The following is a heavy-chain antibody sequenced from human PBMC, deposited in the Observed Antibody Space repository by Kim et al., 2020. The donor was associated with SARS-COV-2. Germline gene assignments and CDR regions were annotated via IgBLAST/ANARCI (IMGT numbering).Heavy chain of an antibody. J-gene: IGHJ6*02. CDR2: IYHSGST. Sequence: SETLSLTCTVSGYSISSGYYWGWIRQPPGKGLEWIGSIYHSGSTYYNPSLKSRVTISVDTSKNQFSLKLSSVTAADTAVYYCAREGGGYGSGSKGMDVWGQGTTVTVSS. D-gene: IGHD3-10*01. V-gene: IGHV4-38-2*02. CDR3: AREGGGYGSGSKGMDV. CDR1: GYSISSGYY.